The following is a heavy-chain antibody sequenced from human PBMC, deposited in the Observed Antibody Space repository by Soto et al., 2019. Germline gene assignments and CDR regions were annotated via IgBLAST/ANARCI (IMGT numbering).Heavy chain of an antibody. CDR1: GFTFSSYG. D-gene: IGHD6-13*01. V-gene: IGHV3-33*01. CDR2: IWYDGSNK. CDR3: ARVGIAAAGTPYYYGMDV. J-gene: IGHJ6*02. Sequence: SLRLSCAASGFTFSSYGMHWVRQAPGKGLEWVAVIWYDGSNKYYADSVKGRFTISRDNSKNTLYLQMNSLRAEDTAVYYCARVGIAAAGTPYYYGMDVWGQGTSVTVS.